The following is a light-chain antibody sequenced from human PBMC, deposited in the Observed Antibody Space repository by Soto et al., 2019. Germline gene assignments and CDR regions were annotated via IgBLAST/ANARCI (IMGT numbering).Light chain of an antibody. J-gene: IGKJ1*01. Sequence: DIQMTQSPSTLSGSVGDRVTITCRASQTISSWLAWYQQKPGKAPKLLIYKASTLKSGVPSRFSGSGSGTDFTLTISCLQSEDFATYYCQQYNSYLWTFGQGTKVDIK. CDR1: QTISSW. CDR2: KAS. V-gene: IGKV1-5*03. CDR3: QQYNSYLWT.